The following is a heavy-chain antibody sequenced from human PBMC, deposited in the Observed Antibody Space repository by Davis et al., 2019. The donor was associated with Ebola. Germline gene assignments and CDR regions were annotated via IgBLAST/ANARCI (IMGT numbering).Heavy chain of an antibody. D-gene: IGHD3-9*01. CDR1: GYTFTSYG. J-gene: IGHJ4*02. CDR3: ARDRDMYYDILIGYSPMDY. Sequence: ASVKVSCKASGYTFTSYGITWVRQAPGQGLEWMGWINPHNGNTNYAQNVQGRVTMTTDTSTSTAYMEVGSLRSDDTAVYYCARDRDMYYDILIGYSPMDYWGQGTLVTVSS. CDR2: INPHNGNT. V-gene: IGHV1-18*04.